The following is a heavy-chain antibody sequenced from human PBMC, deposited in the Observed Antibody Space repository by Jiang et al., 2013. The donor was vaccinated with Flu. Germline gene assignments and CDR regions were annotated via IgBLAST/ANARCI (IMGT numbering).Heavy chain of an antibody. J-gene: IGHJ5*02. V-gene: IGHV1-69*02. Sequence: RVTITADKSTSTAYMELSSLRSEDTAVYYCARAYSGQRVWWFDPWGQGTLVTVSS. CDR3: ARAYSGQRVWWFDP. D-gene: IGHD5-12*01.